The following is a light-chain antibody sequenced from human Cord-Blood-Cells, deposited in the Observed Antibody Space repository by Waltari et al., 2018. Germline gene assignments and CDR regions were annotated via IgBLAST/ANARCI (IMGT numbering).Light chain of an antibody. V-gene: IGKV1-5*01. J-gene: IGKJ1*01. Sequence: DIQMTQSPSTLSASVGDRVTITCRASQSISSWLAWYQQKPGKAPKLLIYDASSLESGVPSSFSGSGSGTEFTLTISSLQPDDFATYYCQQYNSLTWTFGQGTKVEIK. CDR3: QQYNSLTWT. CDR1: QSISSW. CDR2: DAS.